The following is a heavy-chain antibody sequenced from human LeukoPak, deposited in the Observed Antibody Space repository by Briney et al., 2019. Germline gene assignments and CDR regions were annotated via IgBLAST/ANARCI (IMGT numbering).Heavy chain of an antibody. CDR1: GTSISPYYW. CDR2: IYWDDDT. D-gene: IGHD3-10*01. J-gene: IGHJ1*01. CDR3: AHGLIRQAGDFLH. Sequence: TLSLTCTVSGTSISPYYWSWIRQPPGKALEWLALIYWDDDTRYSPSLKSRLTITKGTSKNQVVLTMTNMDPVDTATYYCAHGLIRQAGDFLHWGQGTLVTASS. V-gene: IGHV2-5*08.